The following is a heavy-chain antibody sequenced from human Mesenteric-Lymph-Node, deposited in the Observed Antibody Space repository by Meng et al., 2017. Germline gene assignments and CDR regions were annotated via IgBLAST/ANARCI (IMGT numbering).Heavy chain of an antibody. CDR3: ARSEGYSGYVLNS. CDR2: IKQDGSEK. CDR1: GFTFSSYW. Sequence: GGSLRLSCAASGFTFSSYWMSWVRQAPGKGLEWVANIKQDGSEKYYVDSVKDRFTISRLNSENTLYLQMNSLRPEDTAVYYCARSEGYSGYVLNSWGQGTLVTVSS. D-gene: IGHD5-12*01. J-gene: IGHJ4*02. V-gene: IGHV3-7*03.